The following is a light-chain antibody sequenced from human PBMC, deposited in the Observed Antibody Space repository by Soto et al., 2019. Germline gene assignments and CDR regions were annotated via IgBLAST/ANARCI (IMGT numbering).Light chain of an antibody. Sequence: QSVLTQPPSVSAAPGQRVTISCTGSSSNIGADNDVPWYQQPPGTAPKLIIYGVGIRPSGVSSRFSGSKSANTASLTISGLQAEDEGDYYCTSYTTSTIVAFGGGTKVTVL. J-gene: IGLJ2*01. CDR1: SSNIGADND. V-gene: IGLV1-40*01. CDR3: TSYTTSTIVA. CDR2: GVG.